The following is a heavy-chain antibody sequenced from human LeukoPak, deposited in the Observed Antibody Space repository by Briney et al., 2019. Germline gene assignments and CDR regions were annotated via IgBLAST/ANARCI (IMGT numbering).Heavy chain of an antibody. V-gene: IGHV3-23*01. D-gene: IGHD6-19*01. Sequence: GGSLRLSCAASGFTFDNHAMSWVRQAPGKGLEWVSAISGSGGSTYYADSVKGRFTISRDNSKNTLYLQMNSLRAEDTAVYYCAKGIEQWLVHGFDYWGQGTLVTVSS. J-gene: IGHJ4*02. CDR3: AKGIEQWLVHGFDY. CDR1: GFTFDNHA. CDR2: ISGSGGST.